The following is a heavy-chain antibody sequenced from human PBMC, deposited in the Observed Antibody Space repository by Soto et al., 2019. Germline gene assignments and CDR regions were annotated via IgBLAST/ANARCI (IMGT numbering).Heavy chain of an antibody. D-gene: IGHD6-19*01. J-gene: IGHJ4*02. CDR1: GGSISSSSYY. CDR2: IYYSGST. Sequence: SETLSLTCTVSGGSISSSSYYWGWIRQPPGKGLEWIGSIYYSGSTNYNPSLKSRVTISVDTSKNQFSLKLSSVTAADTAVYYCAIDFGSGSYGTSGYWGQGPLVTVSS. V-gene: IGHV4-39*07. CDR3: AIDFGSGSYGTSGY.